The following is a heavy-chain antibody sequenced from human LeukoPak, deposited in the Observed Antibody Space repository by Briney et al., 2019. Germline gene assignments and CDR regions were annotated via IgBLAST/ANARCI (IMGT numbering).Heavy chain of an antibody. CDR1: GFTFGDYA. CDR3: VRGLSGVSSWYFDL. V-gene: IGHV3-23*01. D-gene: IGHD7-27*01. J-gene: IGHJ2*01. Sequence: GGSLRLSCAGSGFTFGDYAMSWVRQAPGKGLEWVSAISGSSKSNSPWYADSVRGRSTISRDNSKNMVYLQMNSPRAGDTAVYYCVRGLSGVSSWYFDLWGRGTLVSVSS. CDR2: ISGSSKSNSP.